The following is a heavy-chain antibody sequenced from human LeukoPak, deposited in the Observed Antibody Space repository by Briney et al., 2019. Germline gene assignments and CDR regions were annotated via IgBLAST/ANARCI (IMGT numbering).Heavy chain of an antibody. CDR3: AGGRVYYYDSSAGFCDI. CDR2: IYYSGST. Sequence: SETLSLTCTVSGGSISSYYWSWIRQPPGKGLEWIGYIYYSGSTNYNPSLKSRVTISVDTSKNQFSLKLSSVTAADTAVYYCAGGRVYYYDSSAGFCDIWGQGTMVTVSS. D-gene: IGHD3-22*01. V-gene: IGHV4-59*08. J-gene: IGHJ3*02. CDR1: GGSISSYY.